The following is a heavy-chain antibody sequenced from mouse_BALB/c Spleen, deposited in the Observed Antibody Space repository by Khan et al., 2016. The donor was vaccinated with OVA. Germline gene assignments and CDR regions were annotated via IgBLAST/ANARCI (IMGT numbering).Heavy chain of an antibody. CDR1: GYTFTNYG. Sequence: QIQLVQSGPELKKPGETVKISCKASGYTFTNYGMNWVKQAPGKGLKWMGWINTYTGEPTYADDFKGRFAFSLETSASTAYLQINNLKNEDMATYFCARSLMIRRYFDVRGAGTTVTVSS. CDR3: ARSLMIRRYFDV. J-gene: IGHJ1*01. V-gene: IGHV9-1*02. D-gene: IGHD2-4*01. CDR2: INTYTGEP.